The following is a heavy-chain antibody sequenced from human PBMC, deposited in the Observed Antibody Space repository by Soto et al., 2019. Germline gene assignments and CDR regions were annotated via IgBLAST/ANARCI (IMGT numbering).Heavy chain of an antibody. CDR1: GYTFSDYY. CDR2: INPNSGGT. J-gene: IGHJ4*02. Sequence: QVHLVQSGPEVKKPGASVKVSCKASGYTFSDYYIHWVRQAPGQGLEWMGWINPNSGGTNSAPKFQSRVTMTRDTSINTAYMELSSLRSDDTAVYYCAGAGGISPWGQGTPVTVSS. CDR3: AGAGGISP. V-gene: IGHV1-2*02. D-gene: IGHD1-26*01.